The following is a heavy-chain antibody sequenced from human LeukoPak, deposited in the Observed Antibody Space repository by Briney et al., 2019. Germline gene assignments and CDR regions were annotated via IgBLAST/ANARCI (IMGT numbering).Heavy chain of an antibody. CDR2: IYTSGST. CDR3: ARDSGTTGEVKFDP. CDR1: GGSISNYY. V-gene: IGHV4-4*07. Sequence: SETLSLTCTVSGGSISNYYWSWIRQPPGKGLEWIGRIYTSGSTDYNPSLKSRVTMSVDTSKNQFSLKLSSVTAADTAVYYCARDSGTTGEVKFDPWGQGTLVTVSS. J-gene: IGHJ5*02. D-gene: IGHD3-10*01.